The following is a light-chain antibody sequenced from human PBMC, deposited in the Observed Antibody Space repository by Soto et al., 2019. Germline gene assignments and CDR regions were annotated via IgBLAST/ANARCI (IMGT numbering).Light chain of an antibody. CDR1: SSDVGGYNH. J-gene: IGLJ2*01. CDR3: CSYTSLSTVV. V-gene: IGLV2-14*01. Sequence: QSALTQPASVSGSPGQSTTISCTGTSSDVGGYNHVSWYQHSPGKAPKLILFAVSDRPSGVSHRFSGSKSGNTASLTISGLHADNEADYYCCSYTSLSTVVFGGGTKVTVL. CDR2: AVS.